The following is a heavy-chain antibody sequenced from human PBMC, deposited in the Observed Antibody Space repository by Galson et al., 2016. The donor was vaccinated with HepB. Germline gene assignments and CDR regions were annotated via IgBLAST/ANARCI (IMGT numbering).Heavy chain of an antibody. CDR2: IIPIFGTA. D-gene: IGHD3/OR15-3a*01. Sequence: SVKVSCKASGGTFSNYAISWVRQAPGQGLEWMGGIIPIFGTANYAQKFQGRVTFTADESTSTAYMEVNSLRSEDTALYYCARGAEMATFSGHFDYWGQGTLVTASS. CDR1: GGTFSNYA. J-gene: IGHJ4*02. CDR3: ARGAEMATFSGHFDY. V-gene: IGHV1-69*13.